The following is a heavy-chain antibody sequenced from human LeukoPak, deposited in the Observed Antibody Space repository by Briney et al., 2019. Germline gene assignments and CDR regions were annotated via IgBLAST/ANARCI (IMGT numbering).Heavy chain of an antibody. J-gene: IGHJ6*03. CDR2: IYTSGRT. Sequence: SQTLSLTCTVSGDSISSGSHYWSWIRQPAGKGLEWIGRIYTSGRTNYNPSLKSRVTISLDTSKNQFSLKVSSVTAADTAVYYCASTRFVNWIHVGYMDVWGKGTTVTVSS. CDR1: GDSISSGSHY. V-gene: IGHV4-61*02. CDR3: ASTRFVNWIHVGYMDV. D-gene: IGHD5-18*01.